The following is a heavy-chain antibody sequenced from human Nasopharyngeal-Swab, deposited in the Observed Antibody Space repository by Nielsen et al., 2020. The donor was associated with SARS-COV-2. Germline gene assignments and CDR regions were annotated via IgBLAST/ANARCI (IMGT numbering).Heavy chain of an antibody. Sequence: WIRQPPGKGLEWVSYISSSGNYTNYADSVKGRFTISRDNAKNSLYLQMNSLRAEDTAVYYCARDKRLRGGYVFDYWGQGTLVTVSS. D-gene: IGHD5-12*01. CDR3: ARDKRLRGGYVFDY. J-gene: IGHJ4*02. CDR2: ISSSGNYT. V-gene: IGHV3-11*06.